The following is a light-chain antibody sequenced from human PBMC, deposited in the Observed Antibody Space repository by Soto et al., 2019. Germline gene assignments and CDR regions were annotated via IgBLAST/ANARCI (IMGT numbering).Light chain of an antibody. V-gene: IGKV3-15*01. CDR2: GAS. J-gene: IGKJ1*01. CDR1: QNVATN. CDR3: QQSNNWPQT. Sequence: EAVLTQSPATLSVSPGEGATLSCRASQNVATNLAWYQQRPGQAPRLLIYGASKRAIGLPARFSGSGSGTEFTLTITILQSEAFAVYYCQQSNNWPQTFGQGTKVDIK.